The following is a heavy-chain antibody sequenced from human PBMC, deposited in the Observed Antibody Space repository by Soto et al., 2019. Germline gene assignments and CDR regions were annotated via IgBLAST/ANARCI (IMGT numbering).Heavy chain of an antibody. D-gene: IGHD3-22*01. Sequence: SETLSLTCTVSGGSISSGDYYWTWIRQPPGKGLEWIGYIYYSGSANYNPSLKSRVTISVDTSRNQFSLKLNSVTAADTAVYFCARATYYSDTGGSPPLDYWGQGTLVTVSS. CDR2: IYYSGSA. V-gene: IGHV4-30-4*01. CDR1: GGSISSGDYY. CDR3: ARATYYSDTGGSPPLDY. J-gene: IGHJ4*02.